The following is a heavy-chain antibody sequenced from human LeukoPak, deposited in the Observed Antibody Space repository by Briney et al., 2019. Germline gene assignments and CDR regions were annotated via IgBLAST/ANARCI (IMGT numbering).Heavy chain of an antibody. J-gene: IGHJ5*02. CDR2: INYSGST. Sequence: SETLSLTCSISDDSINNDRYFWAWIRQPPGKGLEWIASINYSGSTYYNPSLKSRVTISVDTSKNQFSLKLSSVTAADTAVYYCASYGFGELRFDPWGQGTLVTVSS. V-gene: IGHV4-39*07. D-gene: IGHD3-10*01. CDR1: DDSINNDRYF. CDR3: ASYGFGELRFDP.